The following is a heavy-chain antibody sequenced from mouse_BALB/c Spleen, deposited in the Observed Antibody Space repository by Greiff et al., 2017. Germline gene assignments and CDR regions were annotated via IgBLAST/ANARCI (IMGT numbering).Heavy chain of an antibody. J-gene: IGHJ3*01. V-gene: IGHV2-9*02. Sequence: VKLMESGPGLVAPSQSLSITCTVSGFSLTSYGVHWVRQPPGKGLEWLGVIWAGGSTNYNSALMSRLSISKDNSKSQVFLKMNSLQTDDTAMYYSARDGVMAYWGQGTLVTVSA. CDR1: GFSLTSYG. D-gene: IGHD2-1*01. CDR3: ARDGVMAY. CDR2: IWAGGST.